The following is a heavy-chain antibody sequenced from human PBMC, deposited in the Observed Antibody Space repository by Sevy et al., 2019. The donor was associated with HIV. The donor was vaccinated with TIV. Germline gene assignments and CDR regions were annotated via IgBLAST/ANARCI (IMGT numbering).Heavy chain of an antibody. V-gene: IGHV3-23*01. CDR2: IRISGGNT. J-gene: IGHJ4*02. CDR3: AKEWTQLSDWYGELDY. CDR1: GFTFSNYA. D-gene: IGHD6-19*01. Sequence: GGSLRLSCAASGFTFSNYAMSWVRQAPGKGLEWVSCIRISGGNTYYADSVKGRFTISRDNSKNTLYLQMNSLRAEDTAVYYCAKEWTQLSDWYGELDYWGQGSLVTVSS.